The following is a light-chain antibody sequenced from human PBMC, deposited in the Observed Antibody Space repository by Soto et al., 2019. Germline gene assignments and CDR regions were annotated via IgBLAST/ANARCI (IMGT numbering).Light chain of an antibody. V-gene: IGLV1-44*01. Sequence: QSVLTQPPSASGTPGQRVTISCSGSSSNIGSNTVNWYRQLPGTAPKLLIYSNNQRPSGVPDRFSGSKSGTSASLAISGLHSEDEADYYCAAWDDRVFWVFDGGTKVTV. J-gene: IGLJ3*02. CDR2: SNN. CDR1: SSNIGSNT. CDR3: AAWDDRVFWV.